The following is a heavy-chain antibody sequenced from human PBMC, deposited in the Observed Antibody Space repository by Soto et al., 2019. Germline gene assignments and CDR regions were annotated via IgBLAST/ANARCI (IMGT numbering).Heavy chain of an antibody. CDR3: ARGSADPYDILPGYYLFDY. V-gene: IGHV3-74*01. CDR1: GFTFSSYW. D-gene: IGHD3-9*01. Sequence: GGSLRLSCAASGFTFSSYWMHWVRQAPGKGLVWVSRINSDGSSTSYADSVKGRFTISRDNAKNTLYLQMNSLRAEETAVYYCARGSADPYDILPGYYLFDYWGQGPLVTVSS. J-gene: IGHJ4*02. CDR2: INSDGSST.